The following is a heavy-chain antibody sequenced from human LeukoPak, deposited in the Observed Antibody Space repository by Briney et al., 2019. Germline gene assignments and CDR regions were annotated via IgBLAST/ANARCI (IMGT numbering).Heavy chain of an antibody. CDR3: ASLTLYDSSGTPLGGDY. J-gene: IGHJ4*02. V-gene: IGHV1-69*13. Sequence: VASVKVSCKASGGTFSSYAISWVRQAPGQGLEWMGGIIPIFGTANYAQKFQGRVTITADESTSTAYMELSSLRSEDTAVYYCASLTLYDSSGTPLGGDYWGQGTLVTVSS. CDR2: IIPIFGTA. CDR1: GGTFSSYA. D-gene: IGHD3-22*01.